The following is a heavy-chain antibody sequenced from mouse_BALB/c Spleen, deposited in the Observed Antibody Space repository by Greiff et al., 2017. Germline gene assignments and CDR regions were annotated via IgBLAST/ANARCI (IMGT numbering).Heavy chain of an antibody. D-gene: IGHD2-4*01. CDR2: ISDGGSYT. J-gene: IGHJ4*01. CDR1: GFTFSDYY. Sequence: DVQLVESGGGLVKPGGSLKLSCAASGFTFSDYYMYWVRQTPEKRLEWVATISDGGSYTYYPDSVKGRFTISRDNAKNNLYLQMSSLKSEDTAMYYCARDYDYDVGYAMDYWGQGTSVTVSS. V-gene: IGHV5-4*02. CDR3: ARDYDYDVGYAMDY.